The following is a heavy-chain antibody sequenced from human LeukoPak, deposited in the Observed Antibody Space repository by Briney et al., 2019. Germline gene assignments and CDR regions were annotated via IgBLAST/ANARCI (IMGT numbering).Heavy chain of an antibody. J-gene: IGHJ4*02. D-gene: IGHD2-2*01. CDR1: GFTFSSYG. CDR2: ISYDGSNK. V-gene: IGHV3-30*18. Sequence: PGGSLRLSCAASGFTFSSYGMHWVRQAPGKGLEWVAVISYDGSNKYYADSVKGRFTISRDNSKNTLYLQMNSLRAEDTAVYYCAKALVVSAAMVPPPFDYWGQGTLVTVSS. CDR3: AKALVVSAAMVPPPFDY.